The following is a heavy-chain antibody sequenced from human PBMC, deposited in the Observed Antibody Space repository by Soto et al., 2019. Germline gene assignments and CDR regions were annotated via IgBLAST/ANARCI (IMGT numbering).Heavy chain of an antibody. CDR2: INHSGST. Sequence: QVQLQQWGAGLLKPSETLSLTCAVYGGSFSGYYWSWIRQPPGKGLEWIGEINHSGSTNYNPSLKGRVTISVDTSKNQFSLKLSSVTAVDTAVYYCARGTVFRVVIAPDGWGQGTTVTASS. D-gene: IGHD3-3*01. CDR3: ARGTVFRVVIAPDG. V-gene: IGHV4-34*01. CDR1: GGSFSGYY. J-gene: IGHJ6*02.